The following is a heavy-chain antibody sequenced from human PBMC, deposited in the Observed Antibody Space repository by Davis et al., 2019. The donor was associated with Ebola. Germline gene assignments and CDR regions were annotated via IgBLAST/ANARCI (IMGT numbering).Heavy chain of an antibody. V-gene: IGHV1-2*02. J-gene: IGHJ4*02. D-gene: IGHD5/OR15-5a*01. CDR3: ARDSVSTIDY. CDR2: INPNSGGT. Sequence: AASVKVSCKASGYSFTDYHLLWVRQAPGQVLEWMGWINPNSGGTNYAQRFQGRVTMTRDTSINTAYMELSTLRSDDTAVYFCARDSVSTIDYWGQGTLVTVSS. CDR1: GYSFTDYH.